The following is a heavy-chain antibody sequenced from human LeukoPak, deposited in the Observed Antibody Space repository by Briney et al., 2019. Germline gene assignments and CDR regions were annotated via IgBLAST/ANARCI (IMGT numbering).Heavy chain of an antibody. J-gene: IGHJ4*02. CDR2: INSDGSST. D-gene: IGHD2-15*01. Sequence: GGSLRLSCAASGFSFSSYWMDWVRQAPGKGLVWVSRINSDGSSTSYADSVKGRFTISRDNAKNTLYLQMNSLRAEDTAVYYCARLFRSGTFDYWGQGTLVTVSS. CDR1: GFSFSSYW. V-gene: IGHV3-74*01. CDR3: ARLFRSGTFDY.